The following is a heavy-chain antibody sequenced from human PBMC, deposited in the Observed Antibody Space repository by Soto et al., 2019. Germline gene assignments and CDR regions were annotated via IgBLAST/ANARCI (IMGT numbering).Heavy chain of an antibody. D-gene: IGHD2-8*01. CDR2: IRSKAYGGTT. CDR3: TAGKLYPSLDFDY. V-gene: IGHV3-49*04. Sequence: GGSLKISCTGSGFTFGDYAMSWVRQAPGKGLEWVGFIRSKAYGGTTEYAASVKGRFTISRDDSKSIAYLQMNSLKTEDTAVYYCTAGKLYPSLDFDYWGQGTLVTVSS. J-gene: IGHJ4*02. CDR1: GFTFGDYA.